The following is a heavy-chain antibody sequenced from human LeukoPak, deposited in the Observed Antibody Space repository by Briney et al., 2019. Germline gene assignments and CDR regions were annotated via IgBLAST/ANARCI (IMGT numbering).Heavy chain of an antibody. D-gene: IGHD3-10*02. CDR1: GFTFSSYS. Sequence: PGGSLRLSCAASGFTFSSYSMNWVRQAPGKGLEWVSSISSISNIYYADSVKGRFTISRDNAKNSLYLQMNSLRAEDTAVYYCAELGITMIGGVWGRGTTVTISS. V-gene: IGHV3-21*01. J-gene: IGHJ6*04. CDR2: ISSISNI. CDR3: AELGITMIGGV.